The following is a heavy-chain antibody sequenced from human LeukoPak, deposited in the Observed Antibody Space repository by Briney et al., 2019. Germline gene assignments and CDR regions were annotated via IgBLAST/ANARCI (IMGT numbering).Heavy chain of an antibody. D-gene: IGHD6-19*01. CDR2: INPNSGGT. Sequence: ASVKVSCKASGYTFTGYYMHWVRQAPGQGLEWMGWINPNSGGTNYAQKFQGRVTMTRDTSISTAYMELSRLRSDDTAVYHCAREKKQWLDLGYYYYMDVWGKGTTVTVSS. V-gene: IGHV1-2*02. J-gene: IGHJ6*03. CDR1: GYTFTGYY. CDR3: AREKKQWLDLGYYYYMDV.